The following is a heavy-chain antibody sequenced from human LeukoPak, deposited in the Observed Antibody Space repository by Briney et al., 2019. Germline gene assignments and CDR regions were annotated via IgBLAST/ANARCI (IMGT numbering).Heavy chain of an antibody. CDR3: ARILVATPGVDP. V-gene: IGHV3-48*03. Sequence: GGSLRLSCAASGFTFSSYEMHWVCQAPGKGLEWVADISSSGTTIYYADSVKGRFTISRDNAKNSLYLQMNSLRAEDTAVYYCARILVATPGVDPWGQGTLVTVSS. CDR2: ISSSGTTI. J-gene: IGHJ5*02. CDR1: GFTFSSYE. D-gene: IGHD5-12*01.